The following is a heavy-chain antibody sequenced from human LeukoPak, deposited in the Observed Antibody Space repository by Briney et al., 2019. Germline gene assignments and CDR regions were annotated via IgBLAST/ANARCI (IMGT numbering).Heavy chain of an antibody. CDR2: VSIGGGSR. J-gene: IGHJ4*02. CDR3: ERLSTYGDSTEDH. V-gene: IGHV3-23*01. CDR1: GFTFNNYA. Sequence: PGGSLRLSCAASGFTFNNYAMSWVRQAPEKGLEWVSSVSIGGGSREYADSVKGRFTISRDNSQNTLYLQLNSLRVEDTAVYYCERLSTYGDSTEDHWGQGTLVTVSS. D-gene: IGHD4-17*01.